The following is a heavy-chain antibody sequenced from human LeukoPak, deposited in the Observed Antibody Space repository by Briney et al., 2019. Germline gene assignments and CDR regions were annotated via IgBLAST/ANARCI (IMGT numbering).Heavy chain of an antibody. V-gene: IGHV4-34*01. CDR1: GGSFSGYY. J-gene: IGHJ4*02. CDR3: ARRYDFWSGYPPPLDY. Sequence: SETLSLTCAVFGGSFSGYYWNWIRQPPGKGLEWIGQINPSRNTNYNPSLKSRVTISVDTSKKQFSLKLSSVTAADTAVYYCARRYDFWSGYPPPLDYWGQGTLVTVSS. D-gene: IGHD3-3*01. CDR2: INPSRNT.